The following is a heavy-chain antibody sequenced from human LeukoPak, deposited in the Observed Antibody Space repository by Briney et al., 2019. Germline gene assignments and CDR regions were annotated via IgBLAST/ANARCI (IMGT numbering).Heavy chain of an antibody. CDR1: GFTFSSYA. CDR2: ISGSGGST. D-gene: IGHD1-7*01. J-gene: IGHJ3*02. Sequence: GGSLRLSCAASGFTFSSYAMSWVRQAPGKGLEWVSAISGSGGSTYYADSVKGRFTTSRDNSKNTLYLQMNSLRAEDTAVYYCAKRRLELLMFDAFDIWGQGTMVTVSS. CDR3: AKRRLELLMFDAFDI. V-gene: IGHV3-23*01.